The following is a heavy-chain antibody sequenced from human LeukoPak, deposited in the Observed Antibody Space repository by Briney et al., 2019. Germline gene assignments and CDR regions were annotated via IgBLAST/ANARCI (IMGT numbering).Heavy chain of an antibody. Sequence: PSETLSLTCTVSGGSISSYYWSWIRQPPGKGLDWIGYIYYSGSTNYNPSLKSRVTISVDTSKNQLSLKLTSVTAADTAVYYCARELGATVVNYGMDVWGQGTTVTVSS. CDR1: GGSISSYY. CDR3: ARELGATVVNYGMDV. D-gene: IGHD4-23*01. V-gene: IGHV4-59*01. J-gene: IGHJ6*02. CDR2: IYYSGST.